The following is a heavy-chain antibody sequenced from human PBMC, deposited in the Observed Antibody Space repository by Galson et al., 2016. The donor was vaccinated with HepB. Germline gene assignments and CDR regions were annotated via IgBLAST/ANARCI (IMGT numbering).Heavy chain of an antibody. CDR2: IKPDESEE. D-gene: IGHD5-18*01. V-gene: IGHV3-7*03. Sequence: SLRLSCAASGFMFNRYWMRWVRQAPGKGLEWVANIKPDESEEKYVDSVKGRLTISRDNAKNSLFLQMNSLRADDTAVYYCVRYGVDTALDSWGQGTLVTVSS. J-gene: IGHJ5*01. CDR3: VRYGVDTALDS. CDR1: GFMFNRYW.